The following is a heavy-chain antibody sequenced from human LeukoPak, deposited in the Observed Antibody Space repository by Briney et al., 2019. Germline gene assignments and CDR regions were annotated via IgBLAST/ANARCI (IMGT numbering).Heavy chain of an antibody. D-gene: IGHD3-3*01. Sequence: PGGSLRLSCEPSGFSLRSFWMTWVRQAPGKGPEWVANINQEGSEKYYGDSVKGQFTISRDNAKNTLYLEMNSLRAEDTAVYYCARVRFLEWSDYWGQGTLVTVSS. CDR2: INQEGSEK. CDR3: ARVRFLEWSDY. J-gene: IGHJ4*02. V-gene: IGHV3-7*01. CDR1: GFSLRSFW.